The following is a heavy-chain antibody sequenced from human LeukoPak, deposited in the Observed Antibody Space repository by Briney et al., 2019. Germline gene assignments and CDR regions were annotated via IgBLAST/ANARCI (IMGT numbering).Heavy chain of an antibody. D-gene: IGHD5-24*01. CDR3: ARGYNTFDC. CDR2: IYYTGSP. J-gene: IGHJ4*02. V-gene: IGHV4-59*11. Sequence: ASETLSLTCTASGGSISGHYWSWIRLPPGKGLEWMGYIYYTGSPNYNPSLKSRVTMSVDTSKNQVSLKLSSVTAADTAVYYCARGYNTFDCWGQGTLITVSS. CDR1: GGSISGHY.